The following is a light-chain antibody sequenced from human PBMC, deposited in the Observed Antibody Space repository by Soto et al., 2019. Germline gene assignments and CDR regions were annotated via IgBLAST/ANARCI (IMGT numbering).Light chain of an antibody. J-gene: IGLJ1*01. CDR2: EVS. V-gene: IGLV2-14*01. CDR3: SSYTSITSLYV. CDR1: SSDIGGFNY. Sequence: QSALTQSASVSGSLGQWITISCSGTSSDIGGFNYVSWYQQHPGKAPKLMIFEVSNRPSGVSNRFSGSKSGNTASLTISGLQAEDEADYYCSSYTSITSLYVFGTGTKVTVL.